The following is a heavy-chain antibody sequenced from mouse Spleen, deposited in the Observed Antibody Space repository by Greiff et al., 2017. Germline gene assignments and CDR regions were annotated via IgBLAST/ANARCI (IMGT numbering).Heavy chain of an antibody. V-gene: IGHV5-6*01. CDR2: ISSGGSYT. CDR3: ARPQLTLYYFDY. D-gene: IGHD3-3*01. Sequence: EVKLVESGGDLVKPGGSLKLSCAASGFTFSSYGMSWVRQTPDKRLEWVATISSGGSYTYYPDSVKGRFTISRDNAKNTLYLQMSSLKSEDTAMYYCARPQLTLYYFDYWGQGTTLTVSS. J-gene: IGHJ2*01. CDR1: GFTFSSYG.